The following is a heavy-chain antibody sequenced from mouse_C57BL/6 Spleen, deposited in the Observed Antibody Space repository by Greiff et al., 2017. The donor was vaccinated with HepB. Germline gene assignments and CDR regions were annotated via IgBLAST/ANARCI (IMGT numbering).Heavy chain of an antibody. D-gene: IGHD4-1*01. Sequence: EVQRVESGEGLVKPGGSLKLSCAASGFTFSSYAMSWVRQTPEKRLEWVAYISSGGDYIYYADTVKGRFTISRDNARNTLYLQMSSLKSEDTAMYYCTRDSRTGTGFAYWGQGTLVTVSA. CDR3: TRDSRTGTGFAY. CDR2: ISSGGDYI. CDR1: GFTFSSYA. J-gene: IGHJ3*01. V-gene: IGHV5-9-1*02.